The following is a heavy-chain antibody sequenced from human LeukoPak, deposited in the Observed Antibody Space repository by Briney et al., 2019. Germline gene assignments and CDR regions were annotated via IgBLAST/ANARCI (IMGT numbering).Heavy chain of an antibody. CDR1: GGSISSSSYY. Sequence: SETLSLTCNVSGGSISSSSYYWGWIRQPPGKGLEWIGGVYYSGSTYYNPSLKSRVTISVDTSKNQFSLKLSSVTAADTAVYYCARVQYFNYIFYFDYWGQGALVTVSS. J-gene: IGHJ4*02. CDR2: VYYSGST. CDR3: ARVQYFNYIFYFDY. D-gene: IGHD3-3*02. V-gene: IGHV4-39*07.